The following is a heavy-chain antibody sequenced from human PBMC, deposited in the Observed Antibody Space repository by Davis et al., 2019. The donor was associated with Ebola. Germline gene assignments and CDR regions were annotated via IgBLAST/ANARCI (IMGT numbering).Heavy chain of an antibody. J-gene: IGHJ6*03. CDR1: GFTFSSYS. V-gene: IGHV3-48*02. CDR3: ASYCSSTSCYGLYYYYYMDV. CDR2: ISSSSTI. Sequence: GESLKISCAASGFTFSSYSMNWVRQAPGKGLEWVSYISSSSTIYYADSVKGRFTISRDNAKNSLYLQMNSLRDEDTAVYYCASYCSSTSCYGLYYYYYMDVWGKGTTVTVSS. D-gene: IGHD2-2*01.